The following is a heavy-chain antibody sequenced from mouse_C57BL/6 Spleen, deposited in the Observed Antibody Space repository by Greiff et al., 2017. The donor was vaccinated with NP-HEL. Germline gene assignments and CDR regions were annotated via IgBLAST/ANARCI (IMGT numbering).Heavy chain of an antibody. CDR1: GYTFTSYW. CDR3: ARWMGTTRENAMDY. D-gene: IGHD2-2*01. Sequence: QVQLQQPGAELVKPGASVQLSCKASGYTFTSYWMHWVKQRPGRGLEWIGRIDPNSGGTKYNEKLKSKATLTVDKPTSTAYMQLSSLTAEDSAVYDCARWMGTTRENAMDYWGQGTSVTVSS. V-gene: IGHV1-72*01. CDR2: IDPNSGGT. J-gene: IGHJ4*01.